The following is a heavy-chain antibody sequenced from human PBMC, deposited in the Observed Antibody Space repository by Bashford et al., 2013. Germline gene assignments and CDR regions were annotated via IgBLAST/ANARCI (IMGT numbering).Heavy chain of an antibody. J-gene: IGHJ2*01. CDR1: GGVLQWLL. Sequence: SETLSLTCAVYGGVLQWLLLELDPPAPRKGLEWIGEINHSGSTNYNPSLKSRVTISVDTSKNQFSLKLSSVTAADTAVYYCARGGYWYFDLWGRGTPGHPSPQ. CDR3: ARGGYWYFDL. CDR2: INHSGST. V-gene: IGHV4-34*01.